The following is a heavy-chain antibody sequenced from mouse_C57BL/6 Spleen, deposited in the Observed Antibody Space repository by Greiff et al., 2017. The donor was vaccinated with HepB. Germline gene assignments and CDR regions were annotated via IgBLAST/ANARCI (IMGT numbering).Heavy chain of an antibody. Sequence: DVKLVESGGGLVKPGGSLKLSCAASGFTFSSYAMSWVRQTPEKRLEWVATISDGGSYTYYPDNVKGRFTISRDNAKNNLYLQMSHLKSEDTAMYYCARDTYGSSYGYFDVWGTGTTVTVSS. CDR2: ISDGGSYT. J-gene: IGHJ1*03. CDR1: GFTFSSYA. V-gene: IGHV5-4*01. D-gene: IGHD1-1*01. CDR3: ARDTYGSSYGYFDV.